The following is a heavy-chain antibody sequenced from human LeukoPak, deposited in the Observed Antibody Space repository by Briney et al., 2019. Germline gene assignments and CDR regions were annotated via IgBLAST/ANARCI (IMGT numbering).Heavy chain of an antibody. V-gene: IGHV3-23*01. CDR1: GFTFSSYA. D-gene: IGHD4-23*01. J-gene: IGHJ4*02. CDR2: ISGSGGST. Sequence: GGSLRLSCAASGFTFSSYAMSWVRQAPGKGQEWVSTISGSGGSTYYADSVKGRFTISRDNSKDTLYLQMNSLRAEDTAVYYCAKGSRGNSIDYWGQGTLVTVSS. CDR3: AKGSRGNSIDY.